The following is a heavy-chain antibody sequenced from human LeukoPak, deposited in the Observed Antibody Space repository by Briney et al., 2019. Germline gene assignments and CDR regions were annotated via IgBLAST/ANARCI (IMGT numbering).Heavy chain of an antibody. CDR2: ISSSGSTI. CDR3: ARVAGSGSYYDY. J-gene: IGHJ4*02. CDR1: GFTFSSFE. Sequence: PGGSLRLSCAASGFTFSSFEMNWVRQAPGKGLEWVSYISSSGSTIYHADSVKGRFTISRDNAKNSLYLRMNSLRAEDTAVYYCARVAGSGSYYDYWGQGTLVTVSS. V-gene: IGHV3-48*03. D-gene: IGHD3-10*01.